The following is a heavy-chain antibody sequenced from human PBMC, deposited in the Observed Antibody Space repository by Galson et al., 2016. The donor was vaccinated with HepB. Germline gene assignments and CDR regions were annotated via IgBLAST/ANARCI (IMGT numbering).Heavy chain of an antibody. CDR1: GFTFSSYS. J-gene: IGHJ4*02. D-gene: IGHD4-23*01. CDR2: ITSSSSTI. V-gene: IGHV3-48*02. Sequence: SLRLSCAVSGFTFSSYSMAWVRQAPGKGLEWVSYITSSSSTIYYADSVKGRFTISRDNAKNSLYLQMNSLRDGDTAVYYCARESYYGGNSLDQYYFDYWGQGTLVTVSS. CDR3: ARESYYGGNSLDQYYFDY.